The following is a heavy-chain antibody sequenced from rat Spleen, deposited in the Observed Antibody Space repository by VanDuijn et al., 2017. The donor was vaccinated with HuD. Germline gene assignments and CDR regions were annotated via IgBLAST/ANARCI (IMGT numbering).Heavy chain of an antibody. Sequence: EVQLVESDGGLVRPGRSLKLSCAASGFTFSDYYMAWVRQAPTKGLEWVASISTGGGNTYYRDSVKGRFTISRDNAKSTLYLQMDSLRSEDTATYYCARQVVVITGIFDYWGQGVMVTVSS. CDR3: ARQVVVITGIFDY. CDR1: GFTFSDYY. D-gene: IGHD1-12*02. V-gene: IGHV5-25*01. J-gene: IGHJ2*01. CDR2: ISTGGGNT.